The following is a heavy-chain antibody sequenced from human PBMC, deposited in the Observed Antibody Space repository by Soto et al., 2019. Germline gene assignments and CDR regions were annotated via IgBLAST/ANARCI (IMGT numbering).Heavy chain of an antibody. Sequence: PXVSLRLSCAASGFTFNSYGMHWVRQGPGNGLEWVAFISYDSTKTYYADSVKGRFTISRDNSNSALYVQMNSLTGEDTAVYYCARTRSAWSDFHYYSLDVWGQGTTVTVSS. J-gene: IGHJ6*02. CDR2: ISYDSTKT. CDR1: GFTFNSYG. V-gene: IGHV3-30*03. D-gene: IGHD1-26*01. CDR3: ARTRSAWSDFHYYSLDV.